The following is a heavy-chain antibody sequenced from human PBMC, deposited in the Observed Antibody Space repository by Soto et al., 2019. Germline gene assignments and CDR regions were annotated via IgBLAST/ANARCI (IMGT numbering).Heavy chain of an antibody. CDR3: GRNYGSTAGGAFDI. CDR2: IYSGGTT. D-gene: IGHD3-22*01. Sequence: EVQLVESGGGLIQPGGSLRLSCAASGFTVSSNYMSWVRQAPGKGLEWVSVIYSGGTTYYADSVKGRFTISRDNSKNSLYLQMDSLRAEDTAVYYCGRNYGSTAGGAFDIWGQGTMVTVSS. J-gene: IGHJ3*02. V-gene: IGHV3-53*01. CDR1: GFTVSSNY.